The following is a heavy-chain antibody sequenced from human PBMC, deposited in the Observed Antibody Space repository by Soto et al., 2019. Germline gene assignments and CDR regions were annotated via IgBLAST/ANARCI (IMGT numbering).Heavy chain of an antibody. CDR2: ISYDGSNE. CDR3: AREGREDIFPYYFDY. Sequence: QVQLVESGGGVVQPGRSLRLSCAASGFTFSGYAMHWVRQAPGKGLEWVAVISYDGSNEYYADSVQGRFTISRDTSKNTLYLQVNSLRAEDTAVYYCAREGREDIFPYYFDYWGQGTLVTVSS. D-gene: IGHD2-15*01. CDR1: GFTFSGYA. J-gene: IGHJ4*02. V-gene: IGHV3-30-3*01.